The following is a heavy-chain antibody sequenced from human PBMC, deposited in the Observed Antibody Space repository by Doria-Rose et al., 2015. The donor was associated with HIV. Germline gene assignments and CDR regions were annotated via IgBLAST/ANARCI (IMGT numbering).Heavy chain of an antibody. D-gene: IGHD6-13*01. CDR1: GVSLSSPGMG. Sequence: QVQLVQSGPVLVKPTETLTLTCTVSGVSLSSPGMGVSWIRQPPGKALKWLANIFSDDERSYKTSLKSRLTISRGTSKSQVVLTMTDMDPVDTATYYCARIKSSRWYHKYYFDFWGQGTLVIVSA. CDR2: IFSDDER. CDR3: ARIKSSRWYHKYYFDF. J-gene: IGHJ4*02. V-gene: IGHV2-26*01.